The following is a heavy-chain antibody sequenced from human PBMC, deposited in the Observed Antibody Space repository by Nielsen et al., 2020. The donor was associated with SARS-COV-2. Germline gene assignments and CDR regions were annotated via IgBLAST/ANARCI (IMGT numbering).Heavy chain of an antibody. CDR3: TRVKWTSVHFFDY. D-gene: IGHD3/OR15-3a*01. CDR1: GFTFGDYA. J-gene: IGHJ4*02. V-gene: IGHV3-49*04. CDR2: IRSKAYGGTT. Sequence: SCTGSGFTFGDYAMAWVRQVPGKGLDWVGFIRSKAYGGTTEYAASVKGRFTVSRDDSKSIAYLQMHSLRTEDTALYYCTRVKWTSVHFFDYWGQGTLVTVSS.